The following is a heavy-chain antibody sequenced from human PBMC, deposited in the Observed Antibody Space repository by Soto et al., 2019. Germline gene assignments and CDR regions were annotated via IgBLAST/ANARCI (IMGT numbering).Heavy chain of an antibody. J-gene: IGHJ4*02. Sequence: QVQLVESGGGVVQPGRSLRLSCAASGFTFSSYAMHWVRQAPGKGLEWVAVISYDGSNKYYADSVKGRFTISRDNSKNTLYLQMNSLRAEDTAVYYRAREHDITMIVGGGIDYWGQGTLVTVSS. CDR1: GFTFSSYA. V-gene: IGHV3-30-3*01. D-gene: IGHD3-22*01. CDR2: ISYDGSNK. CDR3: AREHDITMIVGGGIDY.